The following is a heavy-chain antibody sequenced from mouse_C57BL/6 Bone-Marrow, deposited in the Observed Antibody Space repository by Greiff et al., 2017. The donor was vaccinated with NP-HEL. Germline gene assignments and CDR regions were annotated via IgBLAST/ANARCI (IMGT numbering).Heavy chain of an antibody. CDR2: ISYSGST. CDR1: GYSITSGYD. Sequence: EVMLVESGPGMVKPSQSLSLTCTVTGYSITSGYDWHWIRHFPGNKLEWMGYISYSGSTNYNPSLKSRISITHDTSKNHFFLKLNSVTTEDTATYYCARDDYDGGFAYWGQGTLVTVSA. D-gene: IGHD2-4*01. J-gene: IGHJ3*01. V-gene: IGHV3-1*01. CDR3: ARDDYDGGFAY.